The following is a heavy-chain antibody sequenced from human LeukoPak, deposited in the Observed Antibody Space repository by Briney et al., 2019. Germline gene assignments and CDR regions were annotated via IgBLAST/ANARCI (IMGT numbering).Heavy chain of an antibody. Sequence: GRSLRLSCAASGFTFSNYVMHRVRQAPGKGLEWVAVVSYDGSSPYHADSVRGRFSISSDHSKNTVYLQMDSLGVEDTAVYYCARERVGTAETFDNWGQGTLVTVSS. D-gene: IGHD1-26*01. CDR1: GFTFSNYV. V-gene: IGHV3-30-3*01. CDR3: ARERVGTAETFDN. J-gene: IGHJ4*02. CDR2: VSYDGSSP.